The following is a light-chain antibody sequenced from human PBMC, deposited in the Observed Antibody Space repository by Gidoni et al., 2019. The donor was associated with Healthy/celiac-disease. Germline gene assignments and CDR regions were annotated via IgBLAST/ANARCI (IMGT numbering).Light chain of an antibody. J-gene: IGKJ1*01. V-gene: IGKV1-5*03. CDR1: QSISSW. CDR3: QQYNSYGT. Sequence: DIQMSQSPSTLSASVGDRVTITCPASQSISSWLAWYQQKPGKAPKLLIYKASSLESGVPSRFSGSGSGTEFTLTISSLQPDDFATYYCQQYNSYGTFGQXTKVEIK. CDR2: KAS.